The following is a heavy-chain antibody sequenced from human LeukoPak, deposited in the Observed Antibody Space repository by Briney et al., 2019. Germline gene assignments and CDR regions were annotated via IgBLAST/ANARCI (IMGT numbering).Heavy chain of an antibody. CDR1: GFTFSDYF. CDR2: ISSSGSII. D-gene: IGHD4-11*01. J-gene: IGHJ4*02. Sequence: PGGSLRLSCAASGFTFSDYFMSWIRQAPGKGLEWVSYISSSGSIIYYADSVKGRFTISRDNSKNSLYLQMNSLRAEDTAVYYCARAHPGDYSDFQFDYWGQGTLVTVSS. CDR3: ARAHPGDYSDFQFDY. V-gene: IGHV3-11*04.